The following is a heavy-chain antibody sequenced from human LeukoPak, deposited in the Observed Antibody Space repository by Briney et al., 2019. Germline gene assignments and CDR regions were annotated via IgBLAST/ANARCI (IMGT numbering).Heavy chain of an antibody. CDR2: IIPMVGTA. CDR1: GGTFSSYA. D-gene: IGHD5-12*01. Sequence: AVKVSCKATGGTFSSYAISWVRQAPAQGVEWMGGIIPMVGTANYAQKFRGRVTITTNESTSTSYRERSSLRSETTAVYYCARDGYRGYGYFYYWGQGTLVTVSS. J-gene: IGHJ4*02. CDR3: ARDGYRGYGYFYY. V-gene: IGHV1-69*05.